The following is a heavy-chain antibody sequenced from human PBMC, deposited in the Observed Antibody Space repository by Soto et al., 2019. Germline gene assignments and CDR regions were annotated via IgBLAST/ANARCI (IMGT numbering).Heavy chain of an antibody. CDR3: ARSVSSQWAWTQRGYSYGSIWYYFDY. CDR2: IYPGDSDT. J-gene: IGHJ4*02. CDR1: GYSFTSYW. V-gene: IGHV5-51*01. Sequence: GESLKISCKGSGYSFTSYWISWVRQMPGKGLEWMGIIYPGDSDTRYSPSFQGQVTISADKSISTAYLQWSSLKASDTAMYYCARSVSSQWAWTQRGYSYGSIWYYFDYWGQGTLVTVSS. D-gene: IGHD5-18*01.